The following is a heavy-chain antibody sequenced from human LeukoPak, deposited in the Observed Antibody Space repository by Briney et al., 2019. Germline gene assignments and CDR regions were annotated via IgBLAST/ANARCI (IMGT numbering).Heavy chain of an antibody. V-gene: IGHV4-39*07. J-gene: IGHJ4*02. CDR2: IYYSGST. Sequence: SEPLSLTCTVSGGSISSSSYYWGWIRQPPGKGPEWIGSIYYSGSTYYNPSLKSRVTISVDTSKNQFSLKLSSVTAADTAVYYCARVSRRWYIAAAGNYFDYWGQGTLVTVSS. CDR3: ARVSRRWYIAAAGNYFDY. D-gene: IGHD6-13*01. CDR1: GGSISSSSYY.